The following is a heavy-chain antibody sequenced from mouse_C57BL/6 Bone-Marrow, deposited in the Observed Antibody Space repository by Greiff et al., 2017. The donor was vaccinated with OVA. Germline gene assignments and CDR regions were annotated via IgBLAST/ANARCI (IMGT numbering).Heavy chain of an antibody. D-gene: IGHD1-1*01. Sequence: VKLMESGAELARPGASVKLSCKASGYTFTSYGISWVKQRTGQGLEWIGEIYPRSGNTYYNEKFKGKATLTADKSSSTAYMELRSLTSEDSAVYFCARYYYGSRDYWGQGTTLTVSS. V-gene: IGHV1-81*01. CDR2: IYPRSGNT. CDR3: ARYYYGSRDY. CDR1: GYTFTSYG. J-gene: IGHJ2*01.